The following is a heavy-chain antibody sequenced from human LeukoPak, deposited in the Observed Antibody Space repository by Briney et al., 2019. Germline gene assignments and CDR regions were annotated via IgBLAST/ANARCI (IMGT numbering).Heavy chain of an antibody. J-gene: IGHJ4*02. CDR2: ITCSGGGT. Sequence: GGSLRLSCEASGFTFRSYAMSWVRQAPGRGLEWGSSITCSGGGTYYADSVKGRFTISRDNSKNTLYLKMNSLRAEDTAVYYCATYTVTARHFDYWGQGTLVTVSS. CDR1: GFTFRSYA. CDR3: ATYTVTARHFDY. V-gene: IGHV3-23*01. D-gene: IGHD4-17*01.